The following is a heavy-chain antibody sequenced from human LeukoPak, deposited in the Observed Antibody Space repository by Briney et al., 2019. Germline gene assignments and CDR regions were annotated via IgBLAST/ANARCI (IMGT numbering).Heavy chain of an antibody. J-gene: IGHJ4*02. D-gene: IGHD6-13*01. Sequence: GGSLRLSCAASGFTFSSYAMSWVRQAPGRGLEWVSAISGSGDSTYYGDSVKGRFTISRDNSKNTLYLQMNSLRAEDTAVYYCAKTRPLDSSSWSHGDYWGQGTLVTVSS. CDR2: ISGSGDST. CDR3: AKTRPLDSSSWSHGDY. V-gene: IGHV3-23*01. CDR1: GFTFSSYA.